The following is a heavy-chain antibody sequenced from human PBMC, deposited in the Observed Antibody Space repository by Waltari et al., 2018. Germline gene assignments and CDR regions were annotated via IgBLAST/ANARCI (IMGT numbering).Heavy chain of an antibody. CDR3: ALDRGALWMDV. V-gene: IGHV1-46*01. J-gene: IGHJ6*02. D-gene: IGHD2-21*01. CDR2: INPSGGST. CDR1: ESTFTSSY. Sequence: QVQLVQSGAEVKKPGASVKISCKTSESTFTSSYIHWVRQAPGQGLEWMGIINPSGGSTIYAQKFQGRVTMTRDTSTSTVYMELSSLRSEDTAVYYCALDRGALWMDVLGQGTTVTVSS.